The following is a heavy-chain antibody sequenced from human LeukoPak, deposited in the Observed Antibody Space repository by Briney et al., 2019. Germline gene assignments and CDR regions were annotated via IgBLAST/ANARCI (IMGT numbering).Heavy chain of an antibody. CDR1: GFTFNSYT. CDR3: ARLPAYCSSTSCYYDY. D-gene: IGHD2-2*01. V-gene: IGHV3-21*01. Sequence: PGGSLRLSCAASGFTFNSYTMNWVRQAPGKGLEWVSSISGSTTYIYYADSVKGRFTISRDTAKNSLYLQIHSLRAEDTAVYYCARLPAYCSSTSCYYDYWGQGTLVTVSS. CDR2: ISGSTTYI. J-gene: IGHJ4*02.